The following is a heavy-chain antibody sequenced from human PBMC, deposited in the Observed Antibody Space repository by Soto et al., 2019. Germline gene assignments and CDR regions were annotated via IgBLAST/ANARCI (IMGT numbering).Heavy chain of an antibody. CDR2: INQDGSEK. Sequence: EVQLVESGGGLVQPGGSLRLSCAASGFTFSTYWMSWVRQAPGKGLEWVANINQDGSEKHYVDSVMGRFTISRDNAKNSLFLQLNSLRAEDTAVYYCARVPPAAWFDPWGQGTLVTVSS. D-gene: IGHD6-25*01. CDR1: GFTFSTYW. V-gene: IGHV3-7*04. CDR3: ARVPPAAWFDP. J-gene: IGHJ5*02.